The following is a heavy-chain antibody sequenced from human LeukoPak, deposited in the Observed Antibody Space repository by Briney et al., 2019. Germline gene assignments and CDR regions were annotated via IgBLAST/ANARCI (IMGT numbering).Heavy chain of an antibody. V-gene: IGHV4-34*01. Sequence: SETLSLTCAVYGGSFSGYYWSWIRQPPGKGLEWIGEINHSGSTNHNPSLKSRVTISVDTSKNQFSLKLSSVTAADTAVYYCARVGGAARPSYYMDVWGKGTTVTVSS. J-gene: IGHJ6*03. CDR3: ARVGGAARPSYYMDV. D-gene: IGHD6-6*01. CDR2: INHSGST. CDR1: GGSFSGYY.